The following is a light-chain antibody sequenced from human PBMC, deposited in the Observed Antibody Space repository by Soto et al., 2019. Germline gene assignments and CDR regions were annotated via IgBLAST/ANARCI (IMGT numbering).Light chain of an antibody. J-gene: IGKJ1*01. CDR1: QSVLYTSNNKNY. CDR2: AAS. V-gene: IGKV4-1*01. Sequence: IVIAQSPYALSVSLGERSTINFKSSQSVLYTSNNKNYLSWYQQKPGKAPTLLIYAASNLQSGVPSRFRGSRSGTEFTLTVSSLQPEDFATYYCLQDHDDSWTFGQGTKVDIK. CDR3: LQDHDDSWT.